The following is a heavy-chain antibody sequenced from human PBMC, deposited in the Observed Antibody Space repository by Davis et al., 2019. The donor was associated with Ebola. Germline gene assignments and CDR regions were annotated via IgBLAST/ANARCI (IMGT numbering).Heavy chain of an antibody. V-gene: IGHV3-20*04. CDR2: INWNGGST. D-gene: IGHD4-17*01. Sequence: GESLKISCETSGFIFRNYVMSWVRQAPGKGLEWVSGINWNGGSTGYADSVKGRFTISRDNAKNSLYLQMNSLRAEDTAVYYCAPDYGDYAEYFQHWGQGTLVTVSS. CDR3: APDYGDYAEYFQH. J-gene: IGHJ1*01. CDR1: GFIFRNYV.